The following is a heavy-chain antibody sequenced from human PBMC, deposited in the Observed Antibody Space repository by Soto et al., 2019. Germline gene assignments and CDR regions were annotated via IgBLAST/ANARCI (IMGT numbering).Heavy chain of an antibody. J-gene: IGHJ5*02. D-gene: IGHD2-2*01. CDR2: VYYSGGS. CDR3: AKLSCTSSTCYFPGWFDP. CDR1: GDSISGGASF. V-gene: IGHV4-31*03. Sequence: SETLSLTCTVSGDSISGGASFWSWIRQPPGKGLEWIANVYYSGGSYYNPSLKSRLTISVDTTKNQFSLQLKSMTAADTAVYYCAKLSCTSSTCYFPGWFDPWGQGTLVTVSS.